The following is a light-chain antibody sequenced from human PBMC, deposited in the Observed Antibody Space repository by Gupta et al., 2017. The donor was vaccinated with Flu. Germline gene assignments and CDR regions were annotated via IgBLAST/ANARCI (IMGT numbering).Light chain of an antibody. CDR3: QQFHDLPHT. CDR1: QDINYY. CDR2: DTS. V-gene: IGKV1-33*01. Sequence: PSSLSASVGDRVTITCQASQDINYYLNWYQQSPGKAPKLRIYDTSKFETGVPSRFSGSGSGTDFTLTISSLQPEDFATYFCQQFHDLPHTFGQGTRLQIK. J-gene: IGKJ5*01.